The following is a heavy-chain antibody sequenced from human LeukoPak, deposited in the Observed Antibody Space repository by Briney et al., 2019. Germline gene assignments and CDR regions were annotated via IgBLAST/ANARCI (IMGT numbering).Heavy chain of an antibody. V-gene: IGHV3-48*04. CDR3: ARDNNWGFDY. D-gene: IGHD7-27*01. Sequence: GGSLRLSCAASGFIFSDYSMNWVRQAPGKGLERISNIRGSRSGLGSGMYYADSVRGRFTISRDDAKNSLYLQMSSLRAEDTAFYYCARDNNWGFDYWGQGALVTVSS. CDR2: IRGSRSGLGSGM. CDR1: GFIFSDYS. J-gene: IGHJ4*02.